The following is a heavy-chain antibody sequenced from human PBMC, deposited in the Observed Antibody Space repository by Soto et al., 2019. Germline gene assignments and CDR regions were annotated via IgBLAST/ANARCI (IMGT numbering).Heavy chain of an antibody. CDR3: ALLVVAAKGNENWFDP. Sequence: QITLKESGPTLVKPTQTLTLTCTFSGFSLSTSGVGVGWIRQPPGKALEWLALIYWDDDKRYSPSLKSRLTITKDTSKNQVVLTMTIMDPMDTATYYCALLVVAAKGNENWFDPWGQGTLVTVSS. V-gene: IGHV2-5*02. CDR1: GFSLSTSGVG. CDR2: IYWDDDK. D-gene: IGHD2-15*01. J-gene: IGHJ5*02.